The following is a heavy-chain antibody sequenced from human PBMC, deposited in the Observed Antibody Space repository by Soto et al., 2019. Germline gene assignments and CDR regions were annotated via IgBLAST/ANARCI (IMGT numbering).Heavy chain of an antibody. D-gene: IGHD3-22*01. J-gene: IGHJ3*02. Sequence: GGSLRLSCAASGFPFTKAWMTWVRQAPGKGLEWVGRIRSKTSSETREYAAPVKGRFTISRDDSKNMLYLEMNSLKIEDTGVYYCTTDGFTGIVGIWGQGAMVTVSS. CDR3: TTDGFTGIVGI. CDR2: IRSKTSSETR. V-gene: IGHV3-15*01. CDR1: GFPFTKAW.